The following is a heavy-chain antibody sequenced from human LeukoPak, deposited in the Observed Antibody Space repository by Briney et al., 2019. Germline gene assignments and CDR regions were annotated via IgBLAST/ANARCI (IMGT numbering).Heavy chain of an antibody. CDR1: GITFSDYY. V-gene: IGHV3-11*01. Sequence: GGSLRLSCAASGITFSDYYMSWIRQAPGKGLEWVAHISSSGSTIDYADSVKGRFAISRDNAKNSLHLQMNSLTVEDTAVYYCAREARYTSSWYTFHYFDYWGQGALATVSS. J-gene: IGHJ4*02. D-gene: IGHD6-13*01. CDR3: AREARYTSSWYTFHYFDY. CDR2: ISSSGSTI.